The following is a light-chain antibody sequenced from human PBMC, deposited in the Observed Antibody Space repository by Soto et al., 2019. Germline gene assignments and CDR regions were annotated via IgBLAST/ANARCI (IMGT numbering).Light chain of an antibody. J-gene: IGKJ2*01. V-gene: IGKV3-15*01. CDR3: QQYNNWPYT. CDR2: RAS. CDR1: QHVSSN. Sequence: EIVMTQSPATLSVSPGGSATLSCRASQHVSSNFAWYRQKPGQATTLLIYRASTRATGIPVRFSGSGSGTEFTLTISSLQSEDFAVYYCQQYNNWPYTFGQGTKLEIK.